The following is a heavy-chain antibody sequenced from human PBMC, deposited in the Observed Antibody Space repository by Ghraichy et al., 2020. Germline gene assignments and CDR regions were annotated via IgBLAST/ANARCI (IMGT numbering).Heavy chain of an antibody. CDR2: ISYEGNAK. Sequence: GSLRLSCAASRFTFRSYGMHWVRQAPGKGLEWVAVISYEGNAKYYADSVKGRFSISRDNSKNTLSLQMNSLRPEDTAVYYCAKDRRYFYDSSYHYGMDVWGQGTTVTVSS. D-gene: IGHD3-22*01. CDR1: RFTFRSYG. V-gene: IGHV3-30*18. CDR3: AKDRRYFYDSSYHYGMDV. J-gene: IGHJ6*02.